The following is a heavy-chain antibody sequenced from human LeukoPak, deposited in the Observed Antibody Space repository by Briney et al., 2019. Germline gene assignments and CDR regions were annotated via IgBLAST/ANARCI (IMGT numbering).Heavy chain of an antibody. CDR2: IKPNSGGT. CDR3: ARGQYYDSSGYRTLGAFDI. V-gene: IGHV1-2*02. CDR1: GYSFTGYY. J-gene: IGHJ3*02. D-gene: IGHD3-22*01. Sequence: GASVKVSCKASGYSFTGYYIHWVRQAPGQGLEWMGWIKPNSGGTNYAQKFQGRVTMTRDTSISTAYMELSRLRYDDTAVHYCARGQYYDSSGYRTLGAFDIWGQGTMVTVSS.